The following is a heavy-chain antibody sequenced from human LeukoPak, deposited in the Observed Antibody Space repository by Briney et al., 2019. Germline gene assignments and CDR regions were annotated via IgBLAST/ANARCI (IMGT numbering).Heavy chain of an antibody. J-gene: IGHJ4*02. Sequence: PSETLSLTCAVSGGSISGGGYSWSWIRQPPGKGLEWIGYIYHSGSTYYNPSLKSRVTISVDRSKNQFSLNLTSVTAADTAVYYGARGFDNSGYPGYWGQGTLVTVSS. D-gene: IGHD3-22*01. CDR1: GGSISGGGYS. CDR3: ARGFDNSGYPGY. CDR2: IYHSGST. V-gene: IGHV4-30-2*01.